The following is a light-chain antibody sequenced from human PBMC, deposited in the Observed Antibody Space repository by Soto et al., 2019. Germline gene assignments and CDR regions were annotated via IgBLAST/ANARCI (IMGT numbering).Light chain of an antibody. V-gene: IGKV1-5*01. CDR1: QSVSNW. CDR2: DAS. Sequence: DIQMTQCPPTLSESVGDRVTITCRASQSVSNWLAWYQQKRGKAHQLLIYDASSLKSRVPSRFSGSGSGTDFTLTIRGLEPEDFAVYYCQQYDSSPPINFGQGQRRAIK. CDR3: QQYDSSPPIN. J-gene: IGKJ5*01.